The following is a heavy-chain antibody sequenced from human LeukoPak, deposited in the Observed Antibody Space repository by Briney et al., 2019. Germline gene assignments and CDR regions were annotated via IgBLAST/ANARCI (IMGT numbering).Heavy chain of an antibody. D-gene: IGHD2-2*01. CDR3: AKVPGLYCSSTSCRDY. Sequence: GGSLRLSCAASGFTFSSYEMNWVRQAPGKGLEWVSYISSSGSTIYYADSVKGRFTISRDNAKNSLYLQMNSLRAEDTAVYYCAKVPGLYCSSTSCRDYWGQGTLVTVSS. J-gene: IGHJ4*02. V-gene: IGHV3-48*03. CDR2: ISSSGSTI. CDR1: GFTFSSYE.